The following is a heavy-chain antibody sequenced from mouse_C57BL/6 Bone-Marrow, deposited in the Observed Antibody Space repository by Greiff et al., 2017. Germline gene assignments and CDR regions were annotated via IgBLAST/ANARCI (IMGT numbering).Heavy chain of an antibody. V-gene: IGHV5-6*01. CDR3: ASRGTVCYAMDY. CDR1: GFTFSSYG. J-gene: IGHJ4*01. CDR2: ISSGGSYT. Sequence: VQLKESGGDLVKPGGSLKLSCAASGFTFSSYGMSWVRQTPDKRLEWVGTISSGGSYTYYPDSVKGRFTISRDNATNTLYLQMCSLKSEDTAMYSCASRGTVCYAMDYWGQGTSVTVSS. D-gene: IGHD2-10*02.